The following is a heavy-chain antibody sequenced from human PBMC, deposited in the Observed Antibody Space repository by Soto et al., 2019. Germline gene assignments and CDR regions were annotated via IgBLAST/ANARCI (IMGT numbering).Heavy chain of an antibody. J-gene: IGHJ6*02. CDR2: IYYTGST. V-gene: IGHV4-61*01. CDR1: GGSVSSESHY. D-gene: IGHD3-3*01. Sequence: QVQLQESGPGLVKPSETLSLTCTVSGGSVSSESHYWSWIRQTPGKGLEWIGYIYYTGSTNYNTSLKGRVTMSVDTSRDQVSLRLRSVTRADTAVDYCARDQYDFRSGSYYYAMEVWGQGTKVTVSS. CDR3: ARDQYDFRSGSYYYAMEV.